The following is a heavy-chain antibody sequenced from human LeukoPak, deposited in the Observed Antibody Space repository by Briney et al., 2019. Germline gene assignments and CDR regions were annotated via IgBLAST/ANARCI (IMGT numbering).Heavy chain of an antibody. CDR1: GGTFSSHA. Sequence: SVKVSCKASGGTFSSHAISWVRQAPGQGLEWMGGIIPIFGTANYAQKFQGRVTITADESTSTAYMELSSLRSEDTAVYYCARGYGGNRPYDYWGQGTLVTVSS. D-gene: IGHD4-23*01. J-gene: IGHJ4*02. V-gene: IGHV1-69*13. CDR3: ARGYGGNRPYDY. CDR2: IIPIFGTA.